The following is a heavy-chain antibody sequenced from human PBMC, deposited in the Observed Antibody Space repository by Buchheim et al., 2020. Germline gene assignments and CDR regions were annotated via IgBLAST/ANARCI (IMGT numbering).Heavy chain of an antibody. Sequence: VQLQESGPGLVTPWETLSLTCAVSGGSISGFYWSWVRQLPGKGLEWIGYIHYSGSTSYNPSLKSRVTLSVDTSKNQFFLKLSSVTAADTALYYCARYWDGLYFDYWGQGTL. CDR1: GGSISGFY. CDR3: ARYWDGLYFDY. J-gene: IGHJ4*02. D-gene: IGHD1-26*01. V-gene: IGHV4-59*01. CDR2: IHYSGST.